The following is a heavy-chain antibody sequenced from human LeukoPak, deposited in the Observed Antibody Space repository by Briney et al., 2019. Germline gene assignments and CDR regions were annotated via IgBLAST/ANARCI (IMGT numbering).Heavy chain of an antibody. V-gene: IGHV3-11*01. D-gene: IGHD1-26*01. J-gene: IGHJ4*02. CDR2: ISSSGTSR. CDR3: ARDDIIVGAAN. Sequence: GGSLRLSCAASGFTFSDYYMSWIRQAPGKRLEWVSYISSSGTSRYYTDSVKGRFTISRDNTKNSLYLQMNSLRAEDTAVYYCARDDIIVGAANWGQGTLVTVSS. CDR1: GFTFSDYY.